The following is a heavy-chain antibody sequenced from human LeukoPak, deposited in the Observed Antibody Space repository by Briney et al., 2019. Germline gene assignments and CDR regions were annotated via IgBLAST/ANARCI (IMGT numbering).Heavy chain of an antibody. D-gene: IGHD2-21*02. CDR2: IYSGGST. J-gene: IGHJ4*02. CDR1: GFTFSSYA. Sequence: PGGSLRLSCAASGFTFSSYAMSWVRQAPGKGLEWVSVIYSGGSTYYADSVKGRFTISRDNSKNTLYLQMNSLRAEDTAVYYCARGPAHYCGGDCWYFDYWGQGTLVTVSS. CDR3: ARGPAHYCGGDCWYFDY. V-gene: IGHV3-66*01.